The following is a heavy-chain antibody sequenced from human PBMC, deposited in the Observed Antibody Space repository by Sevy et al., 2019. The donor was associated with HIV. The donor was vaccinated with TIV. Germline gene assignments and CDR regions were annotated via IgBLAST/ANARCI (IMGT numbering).Heavy chain of an antibody. D-gene: IGHD5-12*01. J-gene: IGHJ6*02. Sequence: SETLSLTCSVSGGTIVSSGHYWGWIRQTPGKGLEWVGSIYYNGHTYYNPSLNSRLTISIDTSKNQFSLNLSSVTAADTAIDLCAREAGGYDYDYGMDVWGQGTTVTVSS. CDR3: AREAGGYDYDYGMDV. V-gene: IGHV4-39*02. CDR2: IYYNGHT. CDR1: GGTIVSSGHY.